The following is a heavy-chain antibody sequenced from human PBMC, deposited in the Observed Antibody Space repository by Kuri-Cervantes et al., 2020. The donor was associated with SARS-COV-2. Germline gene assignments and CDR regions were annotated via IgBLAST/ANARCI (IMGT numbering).Heavy chain of an antibody. J-gene: IGHJ3*02. Sequence: SVKVSCKASGGTFSSYAISWVRQAPGQGLEWMGGIIPIFGTANYAQKFQGRVTITADGSTSTAYMELSSLRSEDTAVYYCARQTWGYSGSYQINAFDIWGQGTMVTVSS. CDR2: IIPIFGTA. V-gene: IGHV1-69*13. D-gene: IGHD1-26*01. CDR1: GGTFSSYA. CDR3: ARQTWGYSGSYQINAFDI.